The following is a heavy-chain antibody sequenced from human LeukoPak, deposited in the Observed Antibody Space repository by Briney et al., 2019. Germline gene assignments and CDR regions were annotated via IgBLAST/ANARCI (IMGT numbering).Heavy chain of an antibody. J-gene: IGHJ4*02. D-gene: IGHD4-23*01. Sequence: PGGSPRLSCAASGFTFSTYTMNWVRQAPGKGLEWVSYIRSSSTYIYYADSVKGRFTISRDNAKNSLYLQMNNLRAEDAAMYYCARDGDYGGTDFDSWGQGTLVTVSS. V-gene: IGHV3-21*01. CDR3: ARDGDYGGTDFDS. CDR2: IRSSSTYI. CDR1: GFTFSTYT.